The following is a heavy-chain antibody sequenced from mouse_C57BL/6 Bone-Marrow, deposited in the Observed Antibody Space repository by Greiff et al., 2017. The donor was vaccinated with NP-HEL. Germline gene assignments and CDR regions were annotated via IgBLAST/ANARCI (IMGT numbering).Heavy chain of an antibody. CDR3: ARSYYGNPFAY. CDR1: GYSFTGYF. V-gene: IGHV1-20*01. CDR2: INPYNGDT. Sequence: EVQGVESGPELVKPGDSVKISCKASGYSFTGYFMNWVMQSHGKSLEWIGRINPYNGDTFYNQKFKGKATLTVDKSSSTAHMELRSLTSEDSAVYYCARSYYGNPFAYWGQGTLVTVSA. D-gene: IGHD2-10*01. J-gene: IGHJ3*01.